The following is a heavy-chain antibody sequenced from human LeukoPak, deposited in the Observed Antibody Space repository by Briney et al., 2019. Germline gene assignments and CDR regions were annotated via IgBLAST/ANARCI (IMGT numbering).Heavy chain of an antibody. CDR3: AKIAVAGQDYDY. CDR1: GFTFSSYA. J-gene: IGHJ4*02. Sequence: GRSLRLSCAASGFTFSSYAMHWVRQAPGKGLEWVAVISYDGSNKYYADSVKGRFTISRDNSKNTLYLQMNSLRAEDTAVYYCAKIAVAGQDYDYWGQGTLVTVSS. CDR2: ISYDGSNK. V-gene: IGHV3-30*18. D-gene: IGHD6-19*01.